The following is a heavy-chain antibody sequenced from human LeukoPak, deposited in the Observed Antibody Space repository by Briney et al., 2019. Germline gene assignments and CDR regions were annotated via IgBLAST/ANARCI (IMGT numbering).Heavy chain of an antibody. D-gene: IGHD2-2*01. Sequence: PSETLSLTCTVSGGSISSYYWSWIRQPAGKGLEWIGRIYTSGSTNYNPSLKSRVTMSVDTSKSQFSLKLTSVTAADTAVYYCARGGSVVSGAMVNWGQGTLVAVSS. V-gene: IGHV4-4*07. CDR1: GGSISSYY. CDR3: ARGGSVVSGAMVN. J-gene: IGHJ4*02. CDR2: IYTSGST.